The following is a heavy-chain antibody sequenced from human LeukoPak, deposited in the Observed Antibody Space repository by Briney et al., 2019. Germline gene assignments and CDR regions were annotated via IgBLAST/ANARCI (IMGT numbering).Heavy chain of an antibody. J-gene: IGHJ6*03. CDR3: ARDSLPEQPSGYYYYYMDV. CDR1: GFTFSRYW. V-gene: IGHV3-30*03. D-gene: IGHD1/OR15-1a*01. CDR2: ISYDGSNK. Sequence: QTGGSLRLSCAASGFTFSRYWMHWVRQAPGKGLEWVAVISYDGSNKYYADSVKGRFTISRDNSKNTLYLQMNSLRAEDTAVYYCARDSLPEQPSGYYYYYMDVWGKGTTVTVSS.